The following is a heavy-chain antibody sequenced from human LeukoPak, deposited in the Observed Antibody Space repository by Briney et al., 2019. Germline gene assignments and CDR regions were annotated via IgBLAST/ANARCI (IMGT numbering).Heavy chain of an antibody. CDR2: IIPIFGTA. J-gene: IGHJ4*02. V-gene: IGHV1-69*05. Sequence: GASVKVSCKASGGTFSSYAISWVRQAPGQGLEWMGRIIPIFGTANYAQKFQGRVTITMDESTSTAYMELSSLRSEDTAVYYCARDRNFNYVWGRYRYNPFDYWGQGTLVTVSS. CDR3: ARDRNFNYVWGRYRYNPFDY. D-gene: IGHD3-16*02. CDR1: GGTFSSYA.